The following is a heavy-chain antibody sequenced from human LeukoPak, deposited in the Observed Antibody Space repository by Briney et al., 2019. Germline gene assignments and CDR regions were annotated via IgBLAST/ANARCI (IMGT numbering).Heavy chain of an antibody. D-gene: IGHD4-23*01. J-gene: IGHJ3*02. V-gene: IGHV3-30*18. CDR1: GFTFSSYG. Sequence: GGSLRLSCAASGFTFSSYGMHWVRQAPGKGLEWVAVISYDGSNKYYADSVKGRFTISRDNSKNTLYLQMNSLRAEDTAVYYCAKEADDYGGNDAFDIWGQGTMVTVSS. CDR3: AKEADDYGGNDAFDI. CDR2: ISYDGSNK.